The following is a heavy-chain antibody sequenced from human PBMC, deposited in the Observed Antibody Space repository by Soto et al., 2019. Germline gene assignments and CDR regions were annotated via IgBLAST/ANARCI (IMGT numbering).Heavy chain of an antibody. CDR3: ARSTWGCTNGVCYTGYYYYYMDV. CDR1: GFIFSTYW. Sequence: GGSLRLSCAVSGFIFSTYWMTWVRRPPGKGLEWVANIDQDGSNKYYADSVKGRFTISRDNSKNTLYLQMNSLRAEDTAVYYCARSTWGCTNGVCYTGYYYYYMDVWGKGTTVTVSS. J-gene: IGHJ6*03. D-gene: IGHD2-8*01. V-gene: IGHV3-7*01. CDR2: IDQDGSNK.